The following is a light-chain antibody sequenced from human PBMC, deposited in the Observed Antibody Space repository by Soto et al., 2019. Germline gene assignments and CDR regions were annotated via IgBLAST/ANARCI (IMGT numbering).Light chain of an antibody. V-gene: IGLV2-14*01. Sequence: QSAPTQPASVSGSPGQSITISCTGTSSDVGGYEYVSWYQQHPGKAPKIIIYDVSNRPSGVSNRFSGSESGNTASLTISGLQAEDEADYYCISYTSSSTVIFGGGTKVTVL. CDR3: ISYTSSSTVI. CDR1: SSDVGGYEY. CDR2: DVS. J-gene: IGLJ2*01.